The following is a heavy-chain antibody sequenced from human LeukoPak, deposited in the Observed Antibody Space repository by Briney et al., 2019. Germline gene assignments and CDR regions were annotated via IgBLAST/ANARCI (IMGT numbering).Heavy chain of an antibody. CDR1: GFTFSSYS. CDR3: ARKRIQLWSPPDY. J-gene: IGHJ4*02. V-gene: IGHV3-48*01. CDR2: ISSSSSTI. D-gene: IGHD5-18*01. Sequence: GGSLRLSCAASGFTFSSYSMNWVRQAPGKGLEWVSYISSSSSTIYYADSVKGRFTISRDNAKNSLYLQMNSLRAEDTAVYYCARKRIQLWSPPDYWGQGTLVTVSS.